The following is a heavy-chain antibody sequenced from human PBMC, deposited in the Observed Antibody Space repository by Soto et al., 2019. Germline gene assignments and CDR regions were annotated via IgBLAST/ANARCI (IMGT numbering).Heavy chain of an antibody. Sequence: PSETLSLTCAVYGGSFSGYYWSWIRQPPGKGLEWIGEINHSGSTNYNPSLKSRVTISVDTSKNQFSLKLSSVTAADTAVYYCATDGGSGDPRCLFDYWGQGTLVTVSP. D-gene: IGHD2-15*01. CDR1: GGSFSGYY. CDR2: INHSGST. J-gene: IGHJ4*02. V-gene: IGHV4-34*01. CDR3: ATDGGSGDPRCLFDY.